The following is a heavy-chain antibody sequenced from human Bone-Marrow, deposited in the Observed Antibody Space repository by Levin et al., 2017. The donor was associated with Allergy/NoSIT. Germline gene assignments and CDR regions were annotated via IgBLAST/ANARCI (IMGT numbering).Heavy chain of an antibody. V-gene: IGHV3-53*01. CDR2: IYSSGST. CDR1: GFTVSSTY. J-gene: IGHJ6*02. Sequence: LSLTCAASGFTVSSTYMNWVRQAPGKGLEWVSIIYSSGSTYYADSVKGRFTISRDNSKNTVYLQMNSLRAEDTALYYCAREPRTYYFGMDVWGQGTTVTVSS. CDR3: AREPRTYYFGMDV.